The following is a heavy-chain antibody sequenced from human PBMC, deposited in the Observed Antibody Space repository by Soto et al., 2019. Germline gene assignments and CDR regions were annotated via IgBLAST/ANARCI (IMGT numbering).Heavy chain of an antibody. Sequence: QVQLVQSGAEVKKPGSSVKVSCKASGGTFSSYAISWVRQAPGQGLEWMGGIIPIFGTANYAQKFQGRVTITADESTSTAYMELSSLRSDDTAGYYCARAAAIGYCISTSCYLGYWGQGTLVTVSS. CDR1: GGTFSSYA. CDR2: IIPIFGTA. J-gene: IGHJ4*02. CDR3: ARAAAIGYCISTSCYLGY. D-gene: IGHD2-2*01. V-gene: IGHV1-69*12.